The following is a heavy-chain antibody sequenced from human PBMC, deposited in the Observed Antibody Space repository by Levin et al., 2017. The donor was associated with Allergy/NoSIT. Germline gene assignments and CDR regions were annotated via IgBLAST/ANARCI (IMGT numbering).Heavy chain of an antibody. Sequence: SETLSLTCAVSGGSISSGGYSWSWIRQPPGKGLEWIGNIYLSGSTNDNPSPKSRVTISVDRSKNQFSLKLSYVTAADTAVYYCARVAGYSYGYYFDYWGPGTLVTVSS. CDR3: ARVAGYSYGYYFDY. CDR2: IYLSGST. J-gene: IGHJ4*02. D-gene: IGHD5-18*01. CDR1: GGSISSGGYS. V-gene: IGHV4-30-2*01.